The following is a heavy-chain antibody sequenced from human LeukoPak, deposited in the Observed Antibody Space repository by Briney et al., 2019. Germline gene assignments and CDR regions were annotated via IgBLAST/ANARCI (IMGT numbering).Heavy chain of an antibody. J-gene: IGHJ4*02. CDR3: ASGGVDY. Sequence: TGESLRLSCAASGFGFSSHAMGWVRQSPGKGLEWVSAISSGGGSTYYADSVKGRFAISRDNSKSALYLQVNSLRAEDTAVYYCASGGVDYWGQGTLVTVSS. V-gene: IGHV3-23*01. D-gene: IGHD3-10*01. CDR1: GFGFSSHA. CDR2: ISSGGGST.